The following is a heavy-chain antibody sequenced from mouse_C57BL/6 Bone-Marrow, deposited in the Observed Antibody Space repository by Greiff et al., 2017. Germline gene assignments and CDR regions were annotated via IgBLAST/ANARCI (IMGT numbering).Heavy chain of an antibody. V-gene: IGHV1-55*01. CDR2: IYPGSGST. D-gene: IGHD2-5*01. Sequence: QVQLKQPGAELVKPGASVKMSCKASGYTFTSYWLTWVKQRPGQGLEWIGDIYPGSGSTNYNEKFKSKATLTVDTSSSTAYMLLSSLTSEDSAVYYCARPYYSNYWYFDVWGTGTTVTVSS. CDR1: GYTFTSYW. J-gene: IGHJ1*03. CDR3: ARPYYSNYWYFDV.